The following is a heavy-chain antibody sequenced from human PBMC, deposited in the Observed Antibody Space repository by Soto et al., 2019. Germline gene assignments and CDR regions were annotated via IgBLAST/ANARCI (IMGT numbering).Heavy chain of an antibody. Sequence: QVQLQESGPGLVKPSETLSPTCTVSGGSVSSANYYWSWIRQPPGKRLEWIGSIYYTGSTNYSTSLKSRVTISADTSKNQLSLKVSSVTAADTAVYYCARVSSGCEGYWGQGTLVTVSS. CDR3: ARVSSGCEGY. D-gene: IGHD6-19*01. CDR1: GGSVSSANYY. J-gene: IGHJ4*02. V-gene: IGHV4-61*01. CDR2: IYYTGST.